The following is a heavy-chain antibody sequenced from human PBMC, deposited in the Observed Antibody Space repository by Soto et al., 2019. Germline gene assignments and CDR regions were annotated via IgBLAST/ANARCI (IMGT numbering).Heavy chain of an antibody. V-gene: IGHV4-59*01. J-gene: IGHJ4*02. CDR2: ISYSGTT. CDR3: ARETGGSHPRYFDF. D-gene: IGHD1-26*01. Sequence: SETLSLTCTVSGASINSYYWSWVRQPPGEGLEWIAYISYSGTTNHNPSLKSRVTISIDSSKNQLSLKLSSLTAADTAVFYCARETGGSHPRYFDFWGQGTLVTVSS. CDR1: GASINSYY.